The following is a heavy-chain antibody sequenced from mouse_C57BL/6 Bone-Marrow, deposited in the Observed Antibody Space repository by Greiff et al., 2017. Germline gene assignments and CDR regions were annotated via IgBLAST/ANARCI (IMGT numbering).Heavy chain of an antibody. Sequence: VQLQPPGAELVKPGASVKLSCQASGYTFPSYWMQWVKQRPGQGLEWIGEIDPSDSSTNYNQKFKGKATFTVDTSSSTAYMQLSSLTSEDSAVYYCASIYYGYERAMDYWGQGTSVTVSS. CDR3: ASIYYGYERAMDY. CDR1: GYTFPSYW. D-gene: IGHD2-2*01. CDR2: IDPSDSST. J-gene: IGHJ4*01. V-gene: IGHV1-50*01.